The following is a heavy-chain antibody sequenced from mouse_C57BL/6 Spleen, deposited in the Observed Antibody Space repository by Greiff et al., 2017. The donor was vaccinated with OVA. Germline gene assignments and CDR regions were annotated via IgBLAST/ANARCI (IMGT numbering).Heavy chain of an antibody. Sequence: EVKVVESGGGLVQPGGSLSLSCAASGFTFTDYYMSWVRQPPGKALEWLGFIRNKANGYTTEYSASVKGRFTISRDNSQSILYLQMNALRAEDSATYYCARSPSTVGDYWGQGTTLTVSS. J-gene: IGHJ2*01. V-gene: IGHV7-3*01. CDR3: ARSPSTVGDY. CDR2: IRNKANGYTT. CDR1: GFTFTDYY. D-gene: IGHD1-1*01.